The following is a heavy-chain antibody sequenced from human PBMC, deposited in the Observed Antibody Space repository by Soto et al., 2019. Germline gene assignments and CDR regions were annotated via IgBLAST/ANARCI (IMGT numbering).Heavy chain of an antibody. V-gene: IGHV3-11*01. CDR3: ATTSTNPSYDFWSGYNDY. J-gene: IGHJ4*02. D-gene: IGHD3-3*01. Sequence: PWGSLRLSCAASGFTFSEYYMSWIRQAPGKGLEWVSYISSSGSTIYYADSVKGRFTISRDNAKNSLYLQMNSLRAEDTAVYYCATTSTNPSYDFWSGYNDYWGQGTLVTVTS. CDR2: ISSSGSTI. CDR1: GFTFSEYY.